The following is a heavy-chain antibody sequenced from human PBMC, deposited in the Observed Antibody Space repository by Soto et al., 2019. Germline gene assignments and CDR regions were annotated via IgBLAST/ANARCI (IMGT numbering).Heavy chain of an antibody. D-gene: IGHD5-18*01. CDR1: GGTFSSYA. Sequence: QVQLVQSGAEVKKPGSSVKVSCKASGGTFSSYAISWVRQAPGQGLEWMGGIIPIFGTANYAQKFQGRVTITADESTITAYMELSSLRSEDTAVYYCARDNGYSYGHGYYYYGMDVWGQGTTVTVSS. J-gene: IGHJ6*02. CDR3: ARDNGYSYGHGYYYYGMDV. V-gene: IGHV1-69*12. CDR2: IIPIFGTA.